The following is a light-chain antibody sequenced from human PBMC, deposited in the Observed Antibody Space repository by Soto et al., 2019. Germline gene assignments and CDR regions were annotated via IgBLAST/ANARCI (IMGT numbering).Light chain of an antibody. CDR3: RSYTSSSTPVV. CDR2: EVS. J-gene: IGLJ2*01. V-gene: IGLV2-14*01. CDR1: SSDVGGYNY. Sequence: QSALTQPASVSGSPGQSITISCTGTSSDVGGYNYVSWYQQHPGKAPKLMIYEVSNRPSGVPNRFSGSKSGNPASVTISGLQAEDEADYYCRSYTSSSTPVVFGGGTKLTVL.